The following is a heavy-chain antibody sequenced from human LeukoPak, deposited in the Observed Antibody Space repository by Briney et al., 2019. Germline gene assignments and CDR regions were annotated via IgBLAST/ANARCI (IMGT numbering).Heavy chain of an antibody. CDR3: ARRYCSSTSSTVCAFDI. Sequence: ASVKVSCKASGYTFTGYYMHWVRQAPGQGLECMGWINPNSGYTNYAQKFQDRVTTTRDTSISTAYMELSSLRSDDTAVYYCARRYCSSTSSTVCAFDIWGQGTMVTVSS. V-gene: IGHV1-2*02. D-gene: IGHD2-2*01. CDR1: GYTFTGYY. J-gene: IGHJ3*02. CDR2: INPNSGYT.